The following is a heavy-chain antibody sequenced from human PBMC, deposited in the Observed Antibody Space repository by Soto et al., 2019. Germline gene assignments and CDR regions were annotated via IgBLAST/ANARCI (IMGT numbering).Heavy chain of an antibody. CDR3: AHKMCRERHIDY. Sequence: GGSLRLSCAASGFTFSSYAMSWVRQAPGKGLEWVSAISGSGGSTYYADSVKGRFTISRDNSKNTLYLQMNSLRAEDTAVYYCAHKMCRERHIDYWGLGTRVTVSS. V-gene: IGHV3-23*01. CDR1: GFTFSSYA. CDR2: ISGSGGST. D-gene: IGHD1-26*01. J-gene: IGHJ4*02.